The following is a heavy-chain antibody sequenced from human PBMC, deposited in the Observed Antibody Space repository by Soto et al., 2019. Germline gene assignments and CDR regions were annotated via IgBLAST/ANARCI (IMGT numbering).Heavy chain of an antibody. J-gene: IGHJ3*02. D-gene: IGHD2-2*02. CDR2: IIPIFGTA. CDR1: GGTFSSYA. CDR3: ARESNIVVVPAAINAFDI. V-gene: IGHV1-69*01. Sequence: QVQLVQSGAEVKKPGSSVKVSCKASGGTFSSYAISWVRQAPGQGLEWMGGIIPIFGTANYAQKFQGRVTITADESTSTAYMELSSLRSEDTAVYYCARESNIVVVPAAINAFDIWGQGIMVTVSS.